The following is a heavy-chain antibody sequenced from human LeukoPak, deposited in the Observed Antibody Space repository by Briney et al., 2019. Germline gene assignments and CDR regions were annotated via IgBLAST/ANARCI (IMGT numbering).Heavy chain of an antibody. Sequence: GGSLRLSCAASGFTFSSYSMNWVRQAPGKGLEWVSSISSSSSYIYYADSVKGRFTISRDNAKNSLYLQMNSLRAEDTAVYYCARDYPEHSSSWYWFDPWGQGTLVTVSS. J-gene: IGHJ5*02. D-gene: IGHD6-13*01. CDR1: GFTFSSYS. V-gene: IGHV3-21*01. CDR3: ARDYPEHSSSWYWFDP. CDR2: ISSSSSYI.